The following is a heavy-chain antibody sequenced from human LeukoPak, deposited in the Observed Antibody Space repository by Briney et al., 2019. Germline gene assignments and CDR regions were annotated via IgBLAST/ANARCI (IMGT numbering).Heavy chain of an antibody. CDR1: GYSISSGYY. D-gene: IGHD6-19*01. J-gene: IGHJ3*02. Sequence: SETLSLTCAVAGYSISSGYYWGWIRQPPGKGLEWIGSIYHSGSTYYNPSLKSRVTISVDTSKNQFSLKLSSVTAAHTAVYYCARRLEYSSGWYGNDAFDIWGQGTMVTVSS. CDR2: IYHSGST. V-gene: IGHV4-38-2*01. CDR3: ARRLEYSSGWYGNDAFDI.